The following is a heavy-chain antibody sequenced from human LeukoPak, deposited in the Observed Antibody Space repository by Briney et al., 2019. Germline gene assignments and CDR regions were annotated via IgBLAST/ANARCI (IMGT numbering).Heavy chain of an antibody. Sequence: PGGSLRLSCAASGFTFSSYEMNWVRQAPGKGLEWVSYSSSGGSALYYADSVKGRFTISRGNAKNSLYLQMNSLRAEDTAVYYCVRDPAVAADDYWGQGTLVTVSS. J-gene: IGHJ4*02. CDR3: VRDPAVAADDY. CDR2: SSSGGSAL. V-gene: IGHV3-48*03. D-gene: IGHD6-19*01. CDR1: GFTFSSYE.